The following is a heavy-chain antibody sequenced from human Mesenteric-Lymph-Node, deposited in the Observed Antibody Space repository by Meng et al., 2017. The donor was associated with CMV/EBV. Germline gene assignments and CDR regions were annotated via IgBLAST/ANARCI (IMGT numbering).Heavy chain of an antibody. CDR2: IDPSDSYT. CDR1: GYSVTSYW. V-gene: IGHV5-10-1*01. Sequence: SGYSVTSYWISWVRQMPGKGLEWMGRIDPSDSYTNYSPSFQGHVTISADKSISTAYLQWSSLKASDTAMYYCARIGDKAVAGTFDYWGQGTLVTVSS. J-gene: IGHJ4*02. CDR3: ARIGDKAVAGTFDY. D-gene: IGHD6-19*01.